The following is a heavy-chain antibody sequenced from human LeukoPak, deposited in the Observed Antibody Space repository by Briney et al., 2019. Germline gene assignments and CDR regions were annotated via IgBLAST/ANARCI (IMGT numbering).Heavy chain of an antibody. V-gene: IGHV3-33*01. CDR2: IWYDGSNK. Sequence: GRSLRLSCAASGFTFSSYGMHWVRQAPGKGLEWVAVIWYDGSNKYYADSVKGRFTISRDNSKNTLYLQMNSLRAEDTAFYYCARARGRLDPWGQGTLVTVS. CDR3: ARARGRLDP. J-gene: IGHJ5*02. CDR1: GFTFSSYG. D-gene: IGHD2-15*01.